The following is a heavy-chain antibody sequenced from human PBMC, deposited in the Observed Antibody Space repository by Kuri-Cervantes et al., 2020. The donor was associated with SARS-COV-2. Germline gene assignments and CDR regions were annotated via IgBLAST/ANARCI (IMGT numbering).Heavy chain of an antibody. CDR3: AKDGEGPTVPAAMGPEYFQH. Sequence: GGSLRLSCAASGFTFSSYSMNWVRQAPGKGLEWVSYISSSSSTIYYADSVKGRFTISRDNAKNSLYLQMNSLRAEDTVVYYCAKDGEGPTVPAAMGPEYFQHWGQGTLVTVSS. V-gene: IGHV3-48*01. J-gene: IGHJ1*01. CDR2: ISSSSSTI. CDR1: GFTFSSYS. D-gene: IGHD2-2*01.